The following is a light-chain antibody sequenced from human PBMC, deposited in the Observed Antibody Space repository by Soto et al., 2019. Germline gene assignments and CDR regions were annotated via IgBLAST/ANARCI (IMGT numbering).Light chain of an antibody. V-gene: IGKV1-5*03. CDR2: KAS. J-gene: IGKJ2*01. Sequence: IQMTQSPSALSASVGDRVTITCRASQSVNSLLAWYQQKPGKAPKLLISKASTLQGGVPSRFSGSASGTEFTLTISSLQPDDVATYYCQQYNSHSSFGQGTKLEIK. CDR3: QQYNSHSS. CDR1: QSVNSL.